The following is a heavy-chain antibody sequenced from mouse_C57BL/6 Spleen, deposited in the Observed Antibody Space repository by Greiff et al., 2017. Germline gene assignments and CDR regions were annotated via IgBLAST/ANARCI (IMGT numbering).Heavy chain of an antibody. CDR2: ISGGGGNT. CDR1: GFTFSSYT. CDR3: ARPDGYYGAMDY. Sequence: EVKLVESGGGLVKPGGSLKLSCAASGFTFSSYTLSWVRQTPEKRLEWVATISGGGGNTYYPDSVKGRLTISRDNAKNTLYLQMSSLRSEDTALYYCARPDGYYGAMDYWGQGTSVTVSS. V-gene: IGHV5-9*01. D-gene: IGHD2-3*01. J-gene: IGHJ4*01.